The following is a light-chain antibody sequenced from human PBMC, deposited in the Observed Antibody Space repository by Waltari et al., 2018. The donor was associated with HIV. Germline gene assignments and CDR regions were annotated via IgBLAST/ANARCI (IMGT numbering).Light chain of an antibody. J-gene: IGLJ2*01. Sequence: SSDLTQARSVSVSPGQTASITCSGHELANQYVHWYREKAGQAPVLVIHRDNERPLGIPERRSGSKSGILATLTISGVLAEDEADYFCQSAGSSGTSVIFGGGTTLTVL. CDR3: QSAGSSGTSVI. V-gene: IGLV3-25*03. CDR1: ELANQY. CDR2: RDN.